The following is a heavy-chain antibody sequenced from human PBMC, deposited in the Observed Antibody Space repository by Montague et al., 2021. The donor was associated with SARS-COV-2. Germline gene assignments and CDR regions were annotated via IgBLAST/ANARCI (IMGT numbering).Heavy chain of an antibody. CDR1: GDSVSSNSAA. D-gene: IGHD6-19*01. Sequence: CPISGDSVSSNSAAWNWIRQSPSRGLEWLGRTYYRSKWYNDYAVSVKSRITINPDTSKNQFSLQLNSVTPEDTAVYYCARNIAVAGRAEGFDYWGQGTLVTVSS. V-gene: IGHV6-1*01. CDR3: ARNIAVAGRAEGFDY. CDR2: TYYRSKWYN. J-gene: IGHJ4*02.